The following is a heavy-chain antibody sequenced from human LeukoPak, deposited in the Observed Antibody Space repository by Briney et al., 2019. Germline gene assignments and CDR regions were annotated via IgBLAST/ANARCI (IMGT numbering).Heavy chain of an antibody. Sequence: SETLSLTCTVSGGSISSSRYYWGWIRQPPGRGREWVGSFYYSGSTYYNPSLRSRVTISVETSKHQFSLRLSSVTATDTAVYYCARRLAGNEDYWGQGTLVTVSS. V-gene: IGHV4-39*01. CDR2: FYYSGST. CDR1: GGSISSSRYY. CDR3: ARRLAGNEDY. J-gene: IGHJ4*02. D-gene: IGHD4-23*01.